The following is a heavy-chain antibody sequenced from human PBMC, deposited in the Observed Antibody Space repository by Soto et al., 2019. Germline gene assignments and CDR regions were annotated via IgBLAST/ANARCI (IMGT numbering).Heavy chain of an antibody. Sequence: QGQLMESGGGVVQPGKSLRLSCAASGFSFSSYSLHWVRQAPGKGLEWVAVISYNGLSQFYADSVRGRLAISRDNAKNTLYLQMNSLRDEETAVYIGARGGSGLRGAFDIWGQGTRVTVSS. J-gene: IGHJ3*02. CDR2: ISYNGLSQ. CDR1: GFSFSSYS. D-gene: IGHD6-19*01. V-gene: IGHV3-30*09. CDR3: ARGGSGLRGAFDI.